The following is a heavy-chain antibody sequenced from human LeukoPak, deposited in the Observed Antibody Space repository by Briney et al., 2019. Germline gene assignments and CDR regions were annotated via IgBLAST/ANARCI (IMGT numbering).Heavy chain of an antibody. Sequence: GASVKVSCKASGSTFRSYDINWVRQATGQGPEWMGWMNPNSGDTGYTQRFQDRVTMTRDTSISTAYMELSSLRSEDTAVYYCARGPYGTGSYFDLWGQGTLVTVSS. CDR2: MNPNSGDT. CDR3: ARGPYGTGSYFDL. V-gene: IGHV1-8*02. CDR1: GSTFRSYD. D-gene: IGHD3-10*01. J-gene: IGHJ4*02.